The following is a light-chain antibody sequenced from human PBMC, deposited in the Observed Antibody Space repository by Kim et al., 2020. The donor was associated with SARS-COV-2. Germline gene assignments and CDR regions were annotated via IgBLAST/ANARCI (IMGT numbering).Light chain of an antibody. V-gene: IGLV1-44*01. CDR1: RSNIGSNT. J-gene: IGLJ3*02. CDR2: TDN. CDR3: AAWDDSLSGRV. Sequence: GQRVTISCSGSRSNIGSNTVNWYQHLPGTAPIVLMYTDNERPSGVPDRFSGSKSGTSASLVISALQSEDEADYYCAAWDDSLSGRVFGGGTKLTVL.